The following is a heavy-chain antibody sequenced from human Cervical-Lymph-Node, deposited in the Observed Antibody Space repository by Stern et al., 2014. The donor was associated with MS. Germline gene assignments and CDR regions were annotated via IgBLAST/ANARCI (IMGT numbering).Heavy chain of an antibody. Sequence: DQLVESGAEVKKPGASVKVSCKASGYSFTAFNTHWVRQAPGRGLEWMGRISPHTGGARYAEKFQGRVTMTRDTSITTAYMELDRLTSDDTAVYYCATHGGSSFQMDVWGQGTTVTVSS. D-gene: IGHD6-13*01. V-gene: IGHV1-2*06. CDR2: ISPHTGGA. CDR3: ATHGGSSFQMDV. CDR1: GYSFTAFN. J-gene: IGHJ6*02.